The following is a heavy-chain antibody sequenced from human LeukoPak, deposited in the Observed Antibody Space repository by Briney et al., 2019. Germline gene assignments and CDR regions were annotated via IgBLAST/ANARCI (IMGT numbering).Heavy chain of an antibody. CDR1: GFTSSSYG. J-gene: IGHJ3*02. CDR3: AKTQYGSGTDAFDI. D-gene: IGHD3-10*01. V-gene: IGHV3-30*18. Sequence: GSLRLSCAASGFTSSSYGMHWVRQVPGKGLEWVAVISYDGSNKYYADSVKGRFTISRDNSKNTLYLQMNSLRAEDTAVYYCAKTQYGSGTDAFDIWGQGTMVTVSS. CDR2: ISYDGSNK.